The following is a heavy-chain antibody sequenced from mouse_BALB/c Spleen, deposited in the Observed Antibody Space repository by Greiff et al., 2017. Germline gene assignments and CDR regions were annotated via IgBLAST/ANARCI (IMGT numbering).Heavy chain of an antibody. CDR1: GYSFTGYF. D-gene: IGHD2-1*01. J-gene: IGHJ3*01. CDR2: INPYNGDT. V-gene: IGHV1-37*01. CDR3: GRDGYGNLGWFAY. Sequence: VHVKQSGPELVKPGASVKISCKASGYSFTGYFMNWVKQSHGKSLEWIGRINPYNGDTFYNQKFKGKATLTVDKSSSTAHMELLSLTSEDSAVYYCGRDGYGNLGWFAYWGQGTLVTVSA.